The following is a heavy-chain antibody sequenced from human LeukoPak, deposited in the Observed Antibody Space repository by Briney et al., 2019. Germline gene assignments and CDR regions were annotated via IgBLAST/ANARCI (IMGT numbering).Heavy chain of an antibody. CDR1: GFPFSSHA. V-gene: IGHV3-23*01. CDR3: VREAGYCAPVCVKTNWFDP. D-gene: IGHD2-15*01. Sequence: GGSLRLSCAASGFPFSSHAMSWVRQPPGKGLEWVAAISNGKTYYADSVRGRFAISGDDSTNTVYLHMNSLRDEDTALYHCVREAGYCAPVCVKTNWFDPWGQGTLVTVS. CDR2: ISNGKT. J-gene: IGHJ5*02.